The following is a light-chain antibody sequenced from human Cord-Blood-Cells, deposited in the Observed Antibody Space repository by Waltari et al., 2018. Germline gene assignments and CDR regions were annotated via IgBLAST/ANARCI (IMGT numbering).Light chain of an antibody. J-gene: IGLJ2*01. Sequence: SSELTQHPAVSVALGQTVRITCQGDSLRSYYASWYQQKPGQAPVLVIYGKNNLRSGIPDRFSGSSSANTASLTITGAQAEDEADYYCNSRDSSGNHLVFGGGTKLTVL. CDR1: SLRSYY. CDR3: NSRDSSGNHLV. CDR2: GKN. V-gene: IGLV3-19*01.